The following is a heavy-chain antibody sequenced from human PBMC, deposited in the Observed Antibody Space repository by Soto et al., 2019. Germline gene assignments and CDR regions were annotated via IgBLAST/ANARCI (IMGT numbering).Heavy chain of an antibody. CDR2: IIPILGIA. CDR1: GGTLSSYT. V-gene: IGHV1-69*08. Sequence: QVQLVQSGAEVKKPGSSVKVSCKASGGTLSSYTISWVRQAPGQGLEWMGRIIPILGIANYAQKFQGRVTITADKSTSTAYMELSSLRSEDTAVYYCARDSYRLPEGCMDVWGKGTTVTVSS. J-gene: IGHJ6*03. CDR3: ARDSYRLPEGCMDV. D-gene: IGHD2-2*01.